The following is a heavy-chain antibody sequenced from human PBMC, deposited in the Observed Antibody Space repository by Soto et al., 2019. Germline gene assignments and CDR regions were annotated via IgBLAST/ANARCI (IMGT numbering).Heavy chain of an antibody. V-gene: IGHV1-69*13. CDR3: ARGRMLVGATIAYYYYYGMDV. D-gene: IGHD1-26*01. Sequence: ASVKVSCKASGGTFSSYAISWVRQAPGQGLEWMGGIIPIFGTANYAQKFQGRVTITADESTSTAYMELSSLRSEDTAVYYCARGRMLVGATIAYYYYYGMDVWGQGTTVTVSS. CDR2: IIPIFGTA. J-gene: IGHJ6*02. CDR1: GGTFSSYA.